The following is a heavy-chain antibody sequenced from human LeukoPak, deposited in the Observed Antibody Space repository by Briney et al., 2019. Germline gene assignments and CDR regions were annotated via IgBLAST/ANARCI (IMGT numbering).Heavy chain of an antibody. D-gene: IGHD3-22*01. Sequence: GRSLRLSCAASGFTFSSYGMHWVRQAPGKGPEWVAVIWYDGSNKYYADSVKGRFTISRDNSKNTLYLQMNSLRAEDTAVYYCARGPYYYDSSGYYDGHAFDIWGQGTMVTVSS. CDR3: ARGPYYYDSSGYYDGHAFDI. J-gene: IGHJ3*02. V-gene: IGHV3-33*01. CDR1: GFTFSSYG. CDR2: IWYDGSNK.